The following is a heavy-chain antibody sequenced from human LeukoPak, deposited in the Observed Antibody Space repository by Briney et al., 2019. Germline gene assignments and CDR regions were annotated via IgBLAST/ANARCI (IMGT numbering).Heavy chain of an antibody. CDR3: ARGRQNSGSYSDAFDI. V-gene: IGHV3-48*01. CDR1: GFTFSSYS. Sequence: PGGSLRLSCAASGFTFSSYSMNWVRQAPGKGLEWVSYISSSSSTIYYADSVKGRFTISRDNAKNSLYLQMNSLGAEDTAVYYCARGRQNSGSYSDAFDIWGQGTMVTISS. D-gene: IGHD1-26*01. CDR2: ISSSSSTI. J-gene: IGHJ3*02.